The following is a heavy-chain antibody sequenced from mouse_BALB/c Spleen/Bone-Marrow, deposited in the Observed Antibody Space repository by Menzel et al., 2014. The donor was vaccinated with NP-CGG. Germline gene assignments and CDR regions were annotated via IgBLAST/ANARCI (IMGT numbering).Heavy chain of an antibody. CDR2: ISSGGSYT. CDR3: ARYILTVLADY. CDR1: GFTFSSNA. D-gene: IGHD1-1*01. Sequence: EVKVVESGGGLVKPGASVKLSCAASGFTFSSNAMSWVRQTPEKRLEWVATISSGGSYTYYPDSVKGRFTITRDNSKNTPYLQLSSLTSEDTAMYYCARYILTVLADYWGQGTTLTVSS. V-gene: IGHV5-9-1*01. J-gene: IGHJ2*01.